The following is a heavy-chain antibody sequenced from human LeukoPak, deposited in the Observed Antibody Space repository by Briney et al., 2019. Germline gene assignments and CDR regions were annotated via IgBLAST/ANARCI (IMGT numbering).Heavy chain of an antibody. D-gene: IGHD1-1*01. V-gene: IGHV3-30*02. CDR3: ARPDYYYYYMDV. CDR2: IWYDGTNK. Sequence: GGSLRLSCAASGFTFSSYGMHWVRQAPGKGLGWVTFIWYDGTNKYYADSVKGRFTISRDNSKNTLYLQMNSLRAEDTAVYYCARPDYYYYYMDVWGKGTTVTISS. J-gene: IGHJ6*03. CDR1: GFTFSSYG.